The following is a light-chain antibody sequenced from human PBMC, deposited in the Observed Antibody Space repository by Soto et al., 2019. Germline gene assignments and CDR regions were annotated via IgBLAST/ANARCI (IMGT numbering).Light chain of an antibody. J-gene: IGLJ2*01. CDR3: SSCTSTTLL. CDR1: TSDVGGYDY. CDR2: DVS. Sequence: QSVLTQPVSVSGSPGQSITISCTGTTSDVGGYDYVSWYQQHPDKAPKLMIYDVSSRPSGVSNRFSGSKSGNTASLTISGLQAEDEADYYCSSCTSTTLLFGGGTKLTVL. V-gene: IGLV2-14*01.